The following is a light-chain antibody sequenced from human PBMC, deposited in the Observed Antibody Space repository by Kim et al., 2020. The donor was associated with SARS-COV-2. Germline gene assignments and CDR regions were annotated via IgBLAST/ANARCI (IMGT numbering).Light chain of an antibody. CDR1: QSVSSN. CDR2: GAS. CDR3: QQYNNWPPYT. V-gene: IGKV3-15*01. Sequence: VAPGERATRSCRASQSVSSNLAWYQQKPGQAPRLLIYGASTRATGIPARFSGSGSGTEFTLTISSLQSEDFAVYYCQQYNNWPPYTFGQGTKLEI. J-gene: IGKJ2*01.